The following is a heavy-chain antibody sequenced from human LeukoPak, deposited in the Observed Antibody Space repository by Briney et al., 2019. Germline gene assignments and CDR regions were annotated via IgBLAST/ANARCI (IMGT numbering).Heavy chain of an antibody. CDR3: ARAALGIVGATGWFDY. CDR1: GGTFSSYA. V-gene: IGHV1-69*04. J-gene: IGHJ4*02. CDR2: IIPILGIA. D-gene: IGHD1-26*01. Sequence: SVKVSCKASGGTFSSYAISWVRQAPGQGLEWMGRIIPILGIANYAQKFQGRVTITADKSTSTAYMELSSLRSEDTAVYYCARAALGIVGATGWFDYWGQRTLVTLSS.